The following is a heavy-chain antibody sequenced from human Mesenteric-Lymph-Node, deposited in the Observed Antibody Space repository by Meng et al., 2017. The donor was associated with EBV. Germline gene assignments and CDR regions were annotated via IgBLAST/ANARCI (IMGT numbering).Heavy chain of an antibody. J-gene: IGHJ4*02. CDR3: ARGRRGVQYFDF. D-gene: IGHD1-1*01. Sequence: QGQLQESGQGLVKPSETLSLTCTVSGGSVTSGSYYWNWIRQPPGKRLEWIGYIHYSGSTNYNPSLKSQITISVDTSKNQLSLRVSHVTAADTAVYYCARGRRGVQYFDFWGQGALVTVSS. V-gene: IGHV4-61*01. CDR1: GGSVTSGSYY. CDR2: IHYSGST.